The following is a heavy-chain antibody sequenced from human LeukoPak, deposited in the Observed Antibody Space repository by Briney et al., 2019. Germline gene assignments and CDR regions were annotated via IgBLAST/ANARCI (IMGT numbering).Heavy chain of an antibody. D-gene: IGHD2-2*01. CDR1: GYNFIDYD. CDR3: ARQRGGYCGIDSCSYYFDY. V-gene: IGHV1-8*03. CDR2: MNPASGNT. Sequence: GASVKVSCRTSGYNFIDYDVNWVRQAPGQGLEWMGWMNPASGNTSYSQRFQGRVNIVRDTSVATAYMELTNLTSEDTAVYFCARQRGGYCGIDSCSYYFDYWGQGTLVTVSS. J-gene: IGHJ4*02.